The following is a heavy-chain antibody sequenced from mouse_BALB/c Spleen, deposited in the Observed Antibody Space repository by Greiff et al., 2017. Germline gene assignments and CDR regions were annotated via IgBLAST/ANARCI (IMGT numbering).Heavy chain of an antibody. CDR1: GFTFSSYA. CDR3: ARGDYDYAY. Sequence: EVMLVESGGGLVKPGGSLKLSCAASGFTFSSYAMSWVRQTPEKRLEWVASISSGGSTYYPDSVKGRFTISRDNARNILYLQMSSLRSEDTAMYYCARGDYDYAYWGQGTLVTVSA. V-gene: IGHV5-6-5*01. J-gene: IGHJ3*01. D-gene: IGHD2-4*01. CDR2: ISSGGST.